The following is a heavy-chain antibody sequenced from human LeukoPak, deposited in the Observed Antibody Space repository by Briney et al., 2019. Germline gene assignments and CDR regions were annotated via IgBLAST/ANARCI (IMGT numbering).Heavy chain of an antibody. Sequence: GGSLRLSCAVPGFTFSTYSLNWVRQAPGKGLEWVSSISSNSKYIFYADSVKGRFTISRDNAKNSLYLQMNSLRGEDTAVYYCARDFPGLVVAAIDYWGQGTLVTVSS. D-gene: IGHD6-19*01. CDR3: ARDFPGLVVAAIDY. J-gene: IGHJ4*02. CDR2: ISSNSKYI. V-gene: IGHV3-21*01. CDR1: GFTFSTYS.